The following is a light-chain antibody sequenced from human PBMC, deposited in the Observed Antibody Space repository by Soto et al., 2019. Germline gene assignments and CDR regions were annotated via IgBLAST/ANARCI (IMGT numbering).Light chain of an antibody. V-gene: IGKV3D-20*02. CDR1: QSVRNGY. CDR3: QQRSNWLIT. J-gene: IGKJ5*01. CDR2: GAS. Sequence: EIVLAQSPCTLSLSPGERATLSCRASQSVRNGYLAWYQQKPGQAPRLLIYGASTRATGIPARFSGSGSGTEFTLTIRSLEPEDFAVYYCQQRSNWLITFGQGTRLEIK.